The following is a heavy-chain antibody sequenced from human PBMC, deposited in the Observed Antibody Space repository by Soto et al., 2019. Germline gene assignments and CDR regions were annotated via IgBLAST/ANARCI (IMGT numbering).Heavy chain of an antibody. J-gene: IGHJ4*02. CDR1: GFTFSSFA. Sequence: GGSLRLSCTASGFTFSSFAMSWVRQAPGKGLEWVSSINVVGGATNFADSVKGRFTISRDDSKNTLYLQMNSLRAEDTAVYYCAKNYHFDCWGQGTRVTVSS. CDR2: INVVGGAT. CDR3: AKNYHFDC. V-gene: IGHV3-23*01. D-gene: IGHD3-10*01.